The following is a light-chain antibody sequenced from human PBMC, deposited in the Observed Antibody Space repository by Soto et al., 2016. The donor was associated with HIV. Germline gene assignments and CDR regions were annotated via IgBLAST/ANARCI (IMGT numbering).Light chain of an antibody. CDR2: KAS. Sequence: DIRMTQSPSTLSASVGDTVTITCRASHSVSRWLAWYQQKPGKAPKLLMSKASSLESGVPFRFSGSGSGTEFTLTISSLQPEDFATYYCQQLNSYPRTFGQGTRVEIK. CDR1: HSVSRW. J-gene: IGKJ1*01. V-gene: IGKV1-5*03. CDR3: QQLNSYPRT.